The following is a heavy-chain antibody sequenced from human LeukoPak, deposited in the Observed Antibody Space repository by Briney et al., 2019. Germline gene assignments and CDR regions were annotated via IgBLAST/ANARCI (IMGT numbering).Heavy chain of an antibody. Sequence: GGSLRLSCAASGFTFSSHAMSWVRQAPGKGLEWVSGISGSAGYTYYAVSVKGRFTISRGNSRNTLFLQMNSLRVEDTAVYYCAKDRIDSGSYYYIDDWGQGTLVTVSS. CDR3: AKDRIDSGSYYYIDD. D-gene: IGHD3-10*01. CDR2: ISGSAGYT. CDR1: GFTFSSHA. J-gene: IGHJ4*02. V-gene: IGHV3-23*01.